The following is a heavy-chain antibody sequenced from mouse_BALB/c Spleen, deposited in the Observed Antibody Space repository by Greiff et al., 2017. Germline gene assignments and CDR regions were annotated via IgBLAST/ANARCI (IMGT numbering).Heavy chain of an antibody. J-gene: IGHJ4*01. Sequence: EVHLVESGGDLVKPGGSLKLSCAASGFTFSSYGMSWVRQTPDKRLEWVATISSGGSYTYYPDSVKGRFTISRDNAKNTLYLQMSSLKSEDTAMYYCARQNGRYYAMDYWGQGTSVTVSS. V-gene: IGHV5-6*01. CDR1: GFTFSSYG. CDR3: ARQNGRYYAMDY. CDR2: ISSGGSYT.